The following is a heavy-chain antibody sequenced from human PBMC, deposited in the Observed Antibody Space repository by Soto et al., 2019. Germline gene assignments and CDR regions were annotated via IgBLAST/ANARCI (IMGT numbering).Heavy chain of an antibody. D-gene: IGHD6-6*01. Sequence: GGSLRLSCAASGFPFSDSYMAWIRQAPGKGLEEIATISSTGSTPYYADSVKGRFTISRDNAQNSLYLEMNNLRAEDTAVYYCARGPQLVANWLEPWGQGILVTVSA. CDR1: GFPFSDSY. J-gene: IGHJ5*02. V-gene: IGHV3-11*01. CDR2: ISSTGSTP. CDR3: ARGPQLVANWLEP.